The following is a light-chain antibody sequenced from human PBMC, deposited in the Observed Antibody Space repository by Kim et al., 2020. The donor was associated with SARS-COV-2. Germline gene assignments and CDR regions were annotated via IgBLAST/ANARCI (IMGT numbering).Light chain of an antibody. Sequence: ALGQTVRITCQGDSLTTYYASWYQQKPGQAPVLVFYANDNRPSGIPDRVSGSSSGNTASLTITETQAEDEADYFCHSRDSSGNHQVFGGGTQLTVL. CDR2: AND. J-gene: IGLJ2*01. CDR3: HSRDSSGNHQV. CDR1: SLTTYY. V-gene: IGLV3-19*01.